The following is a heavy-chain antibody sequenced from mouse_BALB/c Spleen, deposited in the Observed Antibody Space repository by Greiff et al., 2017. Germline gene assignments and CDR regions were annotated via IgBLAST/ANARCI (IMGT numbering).Heavy chain of an antibody. D-gene: IGHD2-4*01. CDR1: GFSLTSYG. CDR3: ARKDDYDGDYYAMDY. CDR2: IWSGGST. Sequence: QVQLQHSGPGLVQPSQSLSITCTVSGFSLTSYGVHWVRQSPGKGLEWLGVIWSGGSTDYNAAFISRLSISKDNSKSQVFFKMNSLQANDTAIYYCARKDDYDGDYYAMDYWGQGTSVTVSS. J-gene: IGHJ4*01. V-gene: IGHV2-2*02.